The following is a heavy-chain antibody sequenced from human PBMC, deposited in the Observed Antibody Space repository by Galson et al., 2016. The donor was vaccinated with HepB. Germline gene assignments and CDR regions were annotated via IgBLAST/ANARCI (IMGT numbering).Heavy chain of an antibody. Sequence: SLRLSCAASGFSFTTYYIDWVRQAPGKRLEYVSGISNNGGAKYHADSVKGRFTISRDNSKNTVDLHMSSLRPEDTAVYYCVRAWSGSSPDHWGQGTLVTVSS. J-gene: IGHJ4*02. D-gene: IGHD1-26*01. CDR1: GFSFTTYY. CDR3: VRAWSGSSPDH. V-gene: IGHV3-64D*09. CDR2: ISNNGGAK.